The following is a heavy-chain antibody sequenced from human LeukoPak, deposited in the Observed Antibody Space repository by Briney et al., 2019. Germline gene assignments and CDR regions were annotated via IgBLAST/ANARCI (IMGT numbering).Heavy chain of an antibody. Sequence: ASAKVSCKTSGYTFTNYAMNWVRQAPGQGLEWMGWINPNSGGTNYAQKFQGRVTMTRDTFISTAYMELSRLTSDDTAVYYCARDTLKLVWLGLGGWFDPWGQGTLVTVSS. CDR2: INPNSGGT. CDR3: ARDTLKLVWLGLGGWFDP. CDR1: GYTFTNYA. V-gene: IGHV1-2*02. J-gene: IGHJ5*02. D-gene: IGHD3-10*01.